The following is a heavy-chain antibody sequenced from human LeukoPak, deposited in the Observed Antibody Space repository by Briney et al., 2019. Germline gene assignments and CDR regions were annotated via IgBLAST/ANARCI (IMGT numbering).Heavy chain of an antibody. D-gene: IGHD3-3*01. CDR3: ARGGLTIFGVAPSWFDP. CDR1: GGSVSSGSYY. Sequence: SETLSLTCTVSGGSVSSGSYYWSWIRQPPGTGLEWIGYIYYSGSTNYNPSLKSRVTISVDTSKNQFSLKLSSVTAADTAVYYCARGGLTIFGVAPSWFDPWGQGTLVTVSS. CDR2: IYYSGST. J-gene: IGHJ5*02. V-gene: IGHV4-61*01.